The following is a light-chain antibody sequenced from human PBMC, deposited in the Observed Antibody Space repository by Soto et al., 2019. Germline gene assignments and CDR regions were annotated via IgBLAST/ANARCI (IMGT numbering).Light chain of an antibody. CDR2: EVS. V-gene: IGLV2-8*01. Sequence: QSVLTQPPSASGSPGQSVTISCTGTSSDVGGYNYVSWYQQHPGKAPKHMIYEVSKWPSGVPDRFSGSKSGNTASLTVSGLQAEDEADYYCSSYAGSKVLFGGGTKLTVL. CDR1: SSDVGGYNY. CDR3: SSYAGSKVL. J-gene: IGLJ2*01.